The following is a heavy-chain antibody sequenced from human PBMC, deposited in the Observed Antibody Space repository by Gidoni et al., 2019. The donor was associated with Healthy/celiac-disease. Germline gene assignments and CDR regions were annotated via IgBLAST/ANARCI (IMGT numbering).Heavy chain of an antibody. J-gene: IGHJ5*02. CDR1: GFTFRSYS. D-gene: IGHD2-21*02. CDR3: AREGAYCGGDCYAWFDP. V-gene: IGHV3-21*01. Sequence: EVQLVESGGGLVKPGGSLRLPCAASGFTFRSYSMNWVRQAPGKGLEWVSSISSSSSYIYYADSVKGRFTISRDNAKNSLYLQMNSLRAEDTAVYYCAREGAYCGGDCYAWFDPWGQGTLVTVSS. CDR2: ISSSSSYI.